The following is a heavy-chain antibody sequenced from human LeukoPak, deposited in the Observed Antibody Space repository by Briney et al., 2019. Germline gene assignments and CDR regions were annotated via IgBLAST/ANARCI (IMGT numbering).Heavy chain of an antibody. CDR2: FSGSGGST. CDR3: AKDRLVAAYYGMDV. CDR1: GFTFSSYG. V-gene: IGHV3-23*01. J-gene: IGHJ6*02. D-gene: IGHD5-12*01. Sequence: GGSLRLSCAASGFTFSSYGMSWVRQAPGQGLDLVSGFSGSGGSTYYADSAKGRFTISRDNAKNTLYLQMNSLRAEDTAVYYCAKDRLVAAYYGMDVWGQGTTVTVSS.